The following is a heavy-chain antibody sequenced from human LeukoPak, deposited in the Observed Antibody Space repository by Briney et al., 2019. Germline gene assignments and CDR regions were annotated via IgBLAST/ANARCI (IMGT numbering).Heavy chain of an antibody. J-gene: IGHJ4*02. CDR3: ARYTQTPGD. Sequence: GGSLRLSCAASGFSGFTFSNYDMNRVRQAPGKGLEWVAVISYDGNNKYYVDSVKGRFTISRDNSKNTLFLQMNSLRAEDTAVYYCARYTQTPGDWGQGTLVTVSS. CDR2: ISYDGNNK. V-gene: IGHV3-30*03. CDR1: GFSGFTFSNYD. D-gene: IGHD7-27*01.